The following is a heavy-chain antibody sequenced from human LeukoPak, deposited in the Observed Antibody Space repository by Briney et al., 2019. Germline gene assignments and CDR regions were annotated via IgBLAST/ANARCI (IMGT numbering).Heavy chain of an antibody. V-gene: IGHV3-21*01. CDR2: IRSSSSYI. D-gene: IGHD3-22*01. J-gene: IGHJ3*02. CDR3: ARDGPYYYDSSGYSYAFDI. Sequence: GGSLRLSCAASGFTFSSYTMNWVRQAPGKGLEWVSSIRSSSSYIYYAESVKGRFTISRDNAKNSLYLQMNSLRAEDTAVYYCARDGPYYYDSSGYSYAFDIWGQGTMVTVSS. CDR1: GFTFSSYT.